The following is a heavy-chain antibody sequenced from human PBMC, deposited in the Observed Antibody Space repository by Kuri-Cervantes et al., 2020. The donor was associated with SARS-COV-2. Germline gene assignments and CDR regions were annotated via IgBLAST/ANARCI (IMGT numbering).Heavy chain of an antibody. CDR1: GFTFSNAW. J-gene: IGHJ4*02. V-gene: IGHV3-30*03. CDR2: MSYDGRNK. Sequence: GGSLRLSCAASGFTFSNAWMSWVRQAPGKGLEWVAVMSYDGRNKYYADSVKGRFTISRDNSKNTLYLQMNSLRAEDTAVYYCAREIAVAGFDYWGQGTLVTVSS. D-gene: IGHD6-19*01. CDR3: AREIAVAGFDY.